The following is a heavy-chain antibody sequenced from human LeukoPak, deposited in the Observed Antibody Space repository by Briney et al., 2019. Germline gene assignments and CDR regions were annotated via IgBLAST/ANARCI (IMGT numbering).Heavy chain of an antibody. Sequence: GGSLRLSCAASGFTFSSYSMNWVRQAPGKGLEWVSSISSSSSYIYYADSVKGRFTISRDNAKNSLYLQMNSLRAEDTAVYYCARGSSSRWFDPWGQGTLSPSPQ. CDR1: GFTFSSYS. CDR3: ARGSSSRWFDP. D-gene: IGHD6-6*01. CDR2: ISSSSSYI. V-gene: IGHV3-21*01. J-gene: IGHJ5*02.